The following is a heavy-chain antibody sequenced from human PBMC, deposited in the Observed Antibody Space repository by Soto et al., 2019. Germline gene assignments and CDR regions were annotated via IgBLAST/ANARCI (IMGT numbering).Heavy chain of an antibody. CDR2: ISGSGDYT. J-gene: IGHJ5*02. D-gene: IGHD2-15*01. CDR3: AKDSSSNPQGWFDP. CDR1: GFTFSSYA. V-gene: IGHV3-23*01. Sequence: EVQLLESGGGLVQPGESLRLSCAASGFTFSSYAMTWVRQAPGKGLEWVSSISGSGDYTYFADSVKGRFTISRDNSKDTLYLQMSSLRVEEAAIYYCAKDSSSNPQGWFDPWGQGTLVTVSS.